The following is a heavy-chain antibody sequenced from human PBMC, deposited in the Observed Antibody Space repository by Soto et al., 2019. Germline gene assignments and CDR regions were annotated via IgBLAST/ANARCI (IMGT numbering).Heavy chain of an antibody. Sequence: ESGGGLAQPGGSLRLSCEAAGFTFSIYTVNWVRQAPGKGLEWVSYITAASDTIYYADSVKGRFTISRDNAKNSLYLQMNSLRDEDTAVYYCARHYTTSRVGAWFDPWGQGTLVTVSS. CDR1: GFTFSIYT. CDR3: ARHYTTSRVGAWFDP. CDR2: ITAASDTI. J-gene: IGHJ5*02. D-gene: IGHD3-3*01. V-gene: IGHV3-48*02.